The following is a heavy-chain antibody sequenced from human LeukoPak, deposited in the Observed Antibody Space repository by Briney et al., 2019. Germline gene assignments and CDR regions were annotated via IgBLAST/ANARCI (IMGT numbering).Heavy chain of an antibody. V-gene: IGHV1-18*01. Sequence: ASVKVSCKASGYTFTSFGISWVRQAPGQGLEWMGWISAYNGNTIYAQMLQGRVTMTTDTSTSTAYMELRSLRSDDTAVYYCAGDLSSSYYYVFDYWGQGTLVTVSS. CDR3: AGDLSSSYYYVFDY. CDR1: GYTFTSFG. D-gene: IGHD3-22*01. CDR2: ISAYNGNT. J-gene: IGHJ4*02.